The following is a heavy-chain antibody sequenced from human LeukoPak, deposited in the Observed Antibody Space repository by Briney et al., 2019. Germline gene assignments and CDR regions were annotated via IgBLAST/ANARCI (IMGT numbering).Heavy chain of an antibody. Sequence: SQTLSLTCAISVDSVSSNSAAWDWIRQSPSRGLEWLGRTYYRSKWYNDYAVSVKSRITINPDISKNQFSLQLNSVTPEDTAVYYCASGWNGDYERRSDFDYWGQGTLVTVSS. CDR1: VDSVSSNSAA. V-gene: IGHV6-1*01. CDR2: TYYRSKWYN. CDR3: ASGWNGDYERRSDFDY. D-gene: IGHD4-17*01. J-gene: IGHJ4*02.